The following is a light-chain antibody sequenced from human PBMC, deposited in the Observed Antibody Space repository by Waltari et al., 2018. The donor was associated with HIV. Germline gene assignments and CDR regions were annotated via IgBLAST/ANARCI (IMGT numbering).Light chain of an antibody. Sequence: ERVMPHSPATLSVPPGERATLSCRAIQSFSSHLSRYQQKHGQAPRRLIYDTATRATEISARLSGSGSGTEFTITISSRQYEDYAVDYCQQYNNWPPKGLTFGGGTKVEIK. V-gene: IGKV3-15*01. CDR2: DTA. CDR3: QQYNNWPPKGLT. CDR1: QSFSSH. J-gene: IGKJ4*01.